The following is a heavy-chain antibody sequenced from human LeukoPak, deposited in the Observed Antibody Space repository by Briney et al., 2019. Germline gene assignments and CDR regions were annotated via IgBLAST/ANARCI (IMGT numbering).Heavy chain of an antibody. J-gene: IGHJ4*02. CDR3: ARGGRGSYRVDY. D-gene: IGHD1-26*01. CDR2: ISSSSSYI. Sequence: GGSLRLSCAASGFTFSSYSMNWVRQAPGKGLEWVSSISSSSSYIYYADSVKGRFTISRDNAKNSLYLQMNSLRAEDTAVYYCARGGRGSYRVDYWGQGTLVTVSS. CDR1: GFTFSSYS. V-gene: IGHV3-21*01.